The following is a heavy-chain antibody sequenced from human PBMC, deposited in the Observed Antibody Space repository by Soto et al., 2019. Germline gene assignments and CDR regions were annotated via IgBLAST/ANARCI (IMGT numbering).Heavy chain of an antibody. D-gene: IGHD4-17*01. Sequence: KPSETLSLTCTVSGGSVSGYYWSWIRQPPGKGLEWIGYVHYNGGTLYNPSLASRATISVDTSKNHISLRLNSVTATDTAVYYCARAPAHLYGDRGEGTRYLDYWGQGTQVTVSS. CDR3: ARAPAHLYGDRGEGTRYLDY. J-gene: IGHJ4*02. CDR2: VHYNGGT. CDR1: GGSVSGYY. V-gene: IGHV4-59*02.